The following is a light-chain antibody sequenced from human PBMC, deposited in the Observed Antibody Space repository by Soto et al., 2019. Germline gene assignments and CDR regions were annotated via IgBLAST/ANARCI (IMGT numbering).Light chain of an antibody. V-gene: IGLV2-23*01. J-gene: IGLJ1*01. CDR3: CSYAGIGTYV. CDR2: EGS. Sequence: QSVLTQPASVSASPGQSITISCAGSSSDVGSDDLVSWYQQHPGKAPKLLIYEGSKRPSGVSNRFSGSKSGNTASLTVSGLQAEDEADYFCCSYAGIGTYVFGSGTKVT. CDR1: SSDVGSDDL.